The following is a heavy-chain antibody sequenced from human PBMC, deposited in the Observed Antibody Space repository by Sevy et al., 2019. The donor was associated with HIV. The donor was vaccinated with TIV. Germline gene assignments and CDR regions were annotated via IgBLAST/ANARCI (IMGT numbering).Heavy chain of an antibody. CDR1: GITFDDYP. Sequence: GGSLRLSCAASGITFDDYPMHWVRQAPGKGLEWVSLISWDGSSTYYADSVKGRFTISRDNNKKSLYLQMNSLRPEDTALYYCVTGSQGVWSGFGWFDPWGQGTLVTVSS. D-gene: IGHD3-3*01. CDR2: ISWDGSST. V-gene: IGHV3-43*01. CDR3: VTGSQGVWSGFGWFDP. J-gene: IGHJ5*02.